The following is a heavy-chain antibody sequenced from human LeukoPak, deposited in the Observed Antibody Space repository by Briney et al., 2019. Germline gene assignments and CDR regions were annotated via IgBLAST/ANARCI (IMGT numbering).Heavy chain of an antibody. Sequence: RASVRVSCTASGYTFTSYGISWVRQAPGQGLEWMGWISAYNGDTNYAQKLQGRVTMTTDTSTSTAYIELRSLRSDDTAVYYCARDKSLHYYDSSGYSSWFDPWGQGTLVTVSS. CDR1: GYTFTSYG. D-gene: IGHD3-22*01. CDR2: ISAYNGDT. V-gene: IGHV1-18*01. J-gene: IGHJ5*02. CDR3: ARDKSLHYYDSSGYSSWFDP.